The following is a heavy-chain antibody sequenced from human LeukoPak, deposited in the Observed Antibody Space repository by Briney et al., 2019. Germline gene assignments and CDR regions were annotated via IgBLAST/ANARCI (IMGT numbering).Heavy chain of an antibody. CDR2: INPNSGGT. CDR1: GYTFTGYY. D-gene: IGHD3-10*01. V-gene: IGHV1-2*04. Sequence: ASVKVSCKASGYTFTGYYMHWVRQAPGQGLEWMGWINPNSGGTNYAQKFQGWVTMTRDTSISTAYMELSRLRSDDTAVYYCATDSWYYYGSGSFDYWGQGTLVTVSS. CDR3: ATDSWYYYGSGSFDY. J-gene: IGHJ4*02.